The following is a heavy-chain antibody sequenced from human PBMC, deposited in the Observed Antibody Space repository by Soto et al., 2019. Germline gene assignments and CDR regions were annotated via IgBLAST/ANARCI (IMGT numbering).Heavy chain of an antibody. V-gene: IGHV3-30*03. J-gene: IGHJ4*02. CDR2: SSYDGRET. Sequence: PGGSLRLSCAASGFNFGSHGMHWVRQAPGKGLEWVAASSYDGRETFYADSAKGRFTVSKEMSKNTAFLQMNALRHEDTAVYFCARDSGWPILNFDNWGQGTPVTVSS. CDR1: GFNFGSHG. D-gene: IGHD3-10*01. CDR3: ARDSGWPILNFDN.